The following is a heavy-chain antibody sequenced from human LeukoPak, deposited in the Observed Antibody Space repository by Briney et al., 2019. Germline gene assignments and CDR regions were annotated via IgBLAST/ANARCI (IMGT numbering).Heavy chain of an antibody. CDR1: GGSISSGSYY. J-gene: IGHJ5*02. V-gene: IGHV4-61*02. Sequence: SQTLSLTCTVSGGSISSGSYYWSWIRQPPGKGLEWIGRIYTSGSTNYNPSLKSRVTISVDTSTNQFSLKLSSVTAADTAVYYCASGYLNWFDPWGQGTLVTVSS. D-gene: IGHD3-22*01. CDR3: ASGYLNWFDP. CDR2: IYTSGST.